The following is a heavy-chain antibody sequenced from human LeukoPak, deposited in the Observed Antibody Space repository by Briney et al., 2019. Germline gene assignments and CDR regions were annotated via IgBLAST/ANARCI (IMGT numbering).Heavy chain of an antibody. J-gene: IGHJ3*02. Sequence: GGSLRLSCAASRFIFNNYAMTWVRQAPGKGLEWVSGISDSGDSTYHGGSVKGRFSISRDNFRNTLYLQMNSLRPDDTAVYYCARCRWLKDDAFDIWGLGTMVTVSA. CDR3: ARCRWLKDDAFDI. CDR2: ISDSGDST. D-gene: IGHD3-22*01. V-gene: IGHV3-23*01. CDR1: RFIFNNYA.